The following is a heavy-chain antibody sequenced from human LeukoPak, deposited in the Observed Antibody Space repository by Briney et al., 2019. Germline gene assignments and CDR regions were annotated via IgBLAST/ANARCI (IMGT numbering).Heavy chain of an antibody. CDR3: ARAPRGNMVRGVIMVY. CDR2: ISAYNGNT. CDR1: GYTFTSYG. V-gene: IGHV1-18*01. J-gene: IGHJ4*02. D-gene: IGHD3-10*01. Sequence: GASVKVSCKASGYTFTSYGISWVRQDPGQGLEWMGWISAYNGNTNYAQKLQGRVTMTTDTSTSTAYMELRSLRSDDTAVYYCARAPRGNMVRGVIMVYWGQGTLVTVSS.